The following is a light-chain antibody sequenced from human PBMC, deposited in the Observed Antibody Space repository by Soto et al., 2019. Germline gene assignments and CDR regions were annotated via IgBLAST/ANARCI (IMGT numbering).Light chain of an antibody. Sequence: DIQMTQSPSSLSASVGDRVTVTCRSSQSIGGYLNWYQQKPGKAPKLLMHAASTLQSGVPSRFSGSGSGTYYTLTISILQPEDFATYCCQQSYSNPFTFGPGTQVEIK. CDR3: QQSYSNPFT. CDR1: QSIGGY. V-gene: IGKV1-39*01. CDR2: AAS. J-gene: IGKJ3*01.